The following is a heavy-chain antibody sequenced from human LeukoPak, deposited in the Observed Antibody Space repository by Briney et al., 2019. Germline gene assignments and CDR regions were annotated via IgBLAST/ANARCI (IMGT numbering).Heavy chain of an antibody. D-gene: IGHD3-10*01. V-gene: IGHV4-34*01. J-gene: IGHJ5*02. CDR1: GGSFSGYY. CDR3: ARGLVRGLRTTNWFDP. Sequence: KTSETLSLTCAVYGGSFSGYYWSWIRQPPGKGPEWIGEINHSGSTNYNPSLKSRVTISVDTSKDQFSLKLSSVTAADTAVYYCARGLVRGLRTTNWFDPWGQGTLVTVSS. CDR2: INHSGST.